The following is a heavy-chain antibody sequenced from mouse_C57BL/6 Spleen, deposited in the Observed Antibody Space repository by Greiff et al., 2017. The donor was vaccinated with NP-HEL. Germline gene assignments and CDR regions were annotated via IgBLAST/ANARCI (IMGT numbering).Heavy chain of an antibody. J-gene: IGHJ1*03. V-gene: IGHV5-17*01. CDR1: GFTFSDYG. CDR3: ARGPTVVAHWYFDV. CDR2: ISSGSSTI. D-gene: IGHD1-1*01. Sequence: EVHLVESGGGLVKPGGSLKLSCAASGFTFSDYGMHWVRQAPEKGLEWVAYISSGSSTIYYADTVKGRFTISRDNAKNTLFLQMTSLRSEDTAMYYCARGPTVVAHWYFDVWGTGTTVTVSS.